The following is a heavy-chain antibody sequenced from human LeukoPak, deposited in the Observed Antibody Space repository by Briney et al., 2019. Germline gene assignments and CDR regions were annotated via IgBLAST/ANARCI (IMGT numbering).Heavy chain of an antibody. D-gene: IGHD3-16*01. CDR3: AKDLTRQGGGYDY. V-gene: IGHV3-7*01. CDR2: IKQDGSEK. J-gene: IGHJ4*02. Sequence: GGSLRLSCAASGFTFISYCMSWVRQAPGKGLEWVANIKQDGSEKYYVDSVKGRFTISRDNAKNSLYLQMNSLRAEDTAVYYCAKDLTRQGGGYDYWGQGTLVTVSS. CDR1: GFTFISYC.